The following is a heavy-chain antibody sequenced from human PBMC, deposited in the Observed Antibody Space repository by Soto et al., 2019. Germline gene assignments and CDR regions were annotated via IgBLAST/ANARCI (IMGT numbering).Heavy chain of an antibody. CDR1: GGSISSGDYY. V-gene: IGHV4-30-4*01. D-gene: IGHD3-22*01. Sequence: SETLSLTCTVSGGSISSGDYYWSWIRQPPGKGLEWIGYIYYSGSTYYNPSLKSRVTISVDTSKNQFSLKLSSVTAADTAVYYCARDQVSEDSSCYYSKAPTGYWGQGTLVTVSS. CDR2: IYYSGST. CDR3: ARDQVSEDSSCYYSKAPTGY. J-gene: IGHJ4*02.